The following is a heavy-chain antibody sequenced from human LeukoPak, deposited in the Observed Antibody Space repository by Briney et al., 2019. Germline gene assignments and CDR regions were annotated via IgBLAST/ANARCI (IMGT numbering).Heavy chain of an antibody. J-gene: IGHJ4*02. CDR1: GFTFSSYA. V-gene: IGHV3-23*01. Sequence: PGGSLRLSCAASGFTFSSYAMSWVRQAPGKGLEWVSAISGSGGSTYYADSVKGRFTISRDNSKNTLYLQMSSLTVEDTAVYYCAKSNGRGVVNFDYWGQGALVTVSS. D-gene: IGHD2-15*01. CDR2: ISGSGGST. CDR3: AKSNGRGVVNFDY.